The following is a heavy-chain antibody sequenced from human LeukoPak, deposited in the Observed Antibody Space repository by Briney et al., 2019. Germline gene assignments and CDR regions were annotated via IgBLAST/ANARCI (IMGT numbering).Heavy chain of an antibody. CDR3: ADIGSAGTDH. CDR1: GFIFSDST. V-gene: IGHV3-72*01. CDR2: IRNRGNGYTP. D-gene: IGHD5-12*01. Sequence: PGGSLRLSCAASGFIFSDSTMHWVRQAPGRGLEWVGLIRNRGNGYTPVYAASVSGRFTISRDDSKNSVYLQMDSLKTEDTAVYYCADIGSAGTDHWGQGTLVTVSS. J-gene: IGHJ4*02.